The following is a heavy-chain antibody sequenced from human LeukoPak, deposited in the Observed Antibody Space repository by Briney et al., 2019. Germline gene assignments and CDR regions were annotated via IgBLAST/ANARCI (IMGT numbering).Heavy chain of an antibody. Sequence: ASVKVSCKASGYTFTSYYMHWVRQAPGQGLEWMGIINPSGGSTSYAQKFQGRATMTRDMSTSTVYMELSSLRSEDTAVYYCARWEPVGATYWGQGTLVTVSS. CDR2: INPSGGST. CDR1: GYTFTSYY. J-gene: IGHJ4*02. CDR3: ARWEPVGATY. V-gene: IGHV1-46*01. D-gene: IGHD1-26*01.